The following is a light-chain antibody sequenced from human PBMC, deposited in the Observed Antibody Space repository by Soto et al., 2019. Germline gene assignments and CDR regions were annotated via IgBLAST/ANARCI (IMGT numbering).Light chain of an antibody. J-gene: IGKJ1*01. CDR3: QQYDSYSRT. CDR1: QTISTW. Sequence: DIQMTQSPSTLSASVGDRVTITCRASQTISTWLAWYQQKPGKAPKLLIYDASSLQGGVPSRFSGSGSGTEFTLTISSLQPDDFATYYCQQYDSYSRTFGQVTKVDIK. CDR2: DAS. V-gene: IGKV1-5*01.